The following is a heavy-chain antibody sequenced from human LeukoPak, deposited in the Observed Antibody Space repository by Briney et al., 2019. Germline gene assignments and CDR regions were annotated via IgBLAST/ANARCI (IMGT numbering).Heavy chain of an antibody. CDR2: INHSGST. V-gene: IGHV4-34*09. Sequence: SETLSLTCAVYGGSFSGYYWSWIRQPPGKGLEWIGEINHSGSTNYNPSLKSRVTISVDTSKNQFSLKLSSVTAADTAVYYCARGGWARAFDIWGQGTMVTVSS. CDR3: ARGGWARAFDI. D-gene: IGHD5-12*01. J-gene: IGHJ3*02. CDR1: GGSFSGYY.